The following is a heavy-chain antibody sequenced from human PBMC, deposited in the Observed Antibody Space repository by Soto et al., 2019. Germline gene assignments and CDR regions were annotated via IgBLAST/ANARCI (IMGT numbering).Heavy chain of an antibody. CDR3: AKVLVDIAVAGTDAFDI. J-gene: IGHJ3*02. Sequence: EVQLLESGGGLVQPGGSLRLSCAASGFTFSSYAMSWVRQAPGKGLEWVSAMSGSGGSTYYADSVKGRFTISRDNSKNTLYLQMNSLRAEDTAVYYCAKVLVDIAVAGTDAFDIWGQGTMVTVSS. CDR1: GFTFSSYA. D-gene: IGHD6-19*01. CDR2: MSGSGGST. V-gene: IGHV3-23*01.